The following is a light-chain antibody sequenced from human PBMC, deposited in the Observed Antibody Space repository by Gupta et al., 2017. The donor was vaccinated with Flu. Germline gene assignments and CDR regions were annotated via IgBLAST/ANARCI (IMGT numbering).Light chain of an antibody. J-gene: IGKJ3*01. V-gene: IGKV3-11*02. Sequence: TLAWSPGERATLSCRVSQSVSTYLAWYQQKHGQAPRLLIHDASHRATGIPARFSGSGSGRDFTLTISSLEPEDFAIYYCQQRSSWPPLFTFRPGTKVDIK. CDR1: QSVSTY. CDR2: DAS. CDR3: QQRSSWPPLFT.